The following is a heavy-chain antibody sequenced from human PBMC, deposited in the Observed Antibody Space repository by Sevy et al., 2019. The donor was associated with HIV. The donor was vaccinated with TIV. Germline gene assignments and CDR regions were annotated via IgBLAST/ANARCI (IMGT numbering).Heavy chain of an antibody. V-gene: IGHV1-69*13. CDR1: GGTFGTYS. CDR3: ARDKDVTCGGEDAFDI. CDR2: IIPVFGSS. D-gene: IGHD3-16*01. J-gene: IGHJ3*02. Sequence: ASVKVSCKASGGTFGTYSISWLRQAPGQGLEWMGGIIPVFGSSNYAQKFQGRVTITAEESTRTAYKEVCSQRSEDSAVNDWARDKDVTCGGEDAFDIWVQGTMGTVSS.